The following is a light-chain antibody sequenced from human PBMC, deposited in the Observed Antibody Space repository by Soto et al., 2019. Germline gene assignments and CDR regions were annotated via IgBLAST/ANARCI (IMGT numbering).Light chain of an antibody. V-gene: IGKV1-5*01. J-gene: IGKJ4*01. CDR2: AAS. CDR1: QSISGY. Sequence: DIQMTQSPSSLSASVGDRVTITCRASQSISGYLNWYQKKSGQAPRLLMYAASTMQSGVPSRFSGSGSGTEFTLTISSLQPDDFATYYCQQYNHYSGLTFGGGTKVDIK. CDR3: QQYNHYSGLT.